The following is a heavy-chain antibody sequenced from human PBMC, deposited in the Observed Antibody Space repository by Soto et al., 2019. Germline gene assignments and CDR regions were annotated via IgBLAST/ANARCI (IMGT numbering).Heavy chain of an antibody. J-gene: IGHJ6*02. V-gene: IGHV4-31*03. Sequence: QVQLQESGPGLVKPSQTLSLTCTVSGGSISSGGYYWSWIRQHPGKGLEWIGYIYYSGSTYYNPSLKSRGTISVDTAKNQFSRKLSAGTAADTAVYYCARGGVGVPAAPRDYYYGMDGWGQGTTVTVSS. CDR2: IYYSGST. D-gene: IGHD2-2*01. CDR3: ARGGVGVPAAPRDYYYGMDG. CDR1: GGSISSGGYY.